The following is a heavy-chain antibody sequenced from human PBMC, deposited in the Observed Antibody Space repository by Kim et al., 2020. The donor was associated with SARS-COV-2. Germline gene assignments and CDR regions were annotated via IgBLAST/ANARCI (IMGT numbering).Heavy chain of an antibody. D-gene: IGHD6-19*01. CDR3: TRDPFGGPYSSGWSGWFDP. V-gene: IGHV3-49*03. CDR1: GFTFGDYA. CDR2: IRSKAYGGTT. Sequence: GGSLRLSCTASGFTFGDYAMSWFRQAPGKGLEWVGFIRSKAYGGTTEYAASVKGRFTISRDDSKSIAYLQMNSLKTEDTAVYYCTRDPFGGPYSSGWSGWFDPWGQGTLVTVSS. J-gene: IGHJ5*02.